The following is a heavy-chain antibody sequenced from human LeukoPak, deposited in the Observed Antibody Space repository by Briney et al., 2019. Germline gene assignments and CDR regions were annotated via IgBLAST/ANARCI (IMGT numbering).Heavy chain of an antibody. CDR2: IYPGDSDT. J-gene: IGHJ4*02. CDR3: ARRGYSYGRETYYFDY. CDR1: GYSFTSYW. D-gene: IGHD5-18*01. V-gene: IGHV5-51*01. Sequence: GESLKISCKGSGYSFTSYWIGWVRQMPGKGLEWMGIIYPGDSDTRYSPSFQGQVTISADKSISTAYLQWSSLKASDTAMYYCARRGYSYGRETYYFDYWAREPWSPSPQ.